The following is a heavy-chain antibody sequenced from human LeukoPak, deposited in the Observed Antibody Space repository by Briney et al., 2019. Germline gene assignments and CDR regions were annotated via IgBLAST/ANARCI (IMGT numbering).Heavy chain of an antibody. J-gene: IGHJ4*02. CDR3: AKDPRSDYCSGGYCYLDY. CDR2: FVGRGGGT. V-gene: IGHV3-23*01. Sequence: GGSLRLSCAASGFTFSNNAMTWVRKVPGKGRGGVSGFVGRGGGTFYADSVRGRFTISRDNSKNTLYLQMNSLRAEDSAVCYCAKDPRSDYCSGGYCYLDYWGQGTLVTVSS. D-gene: IGHD2-15*01. CDR1: GFTFSNNA.